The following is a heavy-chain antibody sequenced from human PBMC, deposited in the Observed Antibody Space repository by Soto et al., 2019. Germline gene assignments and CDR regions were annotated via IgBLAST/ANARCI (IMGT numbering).Heavy chain of an antibody. CDR2: IYYSGST. D-gene: IGHD3-3*01. CDR1: GSSSSSGGYY. J-gene: IGHJ6*02. V-gene: IGHV4-31*03. CDR3: AGELPTLYYDFWSGYRASGMDV. Sequence: ASETLSLTCTVAGSSSSSGGYYWSWNRQHTGEGLEWIEYIYYSGSTYYNPSLKSRVTISVDTSKNQFSLKLSSVTAADTAVYYCAGELPTLYYDFWSGYRASGMDVWGQGTTVTVSS.